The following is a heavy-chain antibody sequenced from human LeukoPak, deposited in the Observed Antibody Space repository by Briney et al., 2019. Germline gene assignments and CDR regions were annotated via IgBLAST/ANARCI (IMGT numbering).Heavy chain of an antibody. V-gene: IGHV3-48*03. Sequence: GGSLRLSCAASGFTFSSYEMNWVRQAPGKGLEWVSYISSSGSTIYYADSVKGRFTISRDNAKNSLYLQMNSLRAEDTAVYYCARGLNYDFWSGYLLYFDYWGQGTLVTVSS. CDR1: GFTFSSYE. J-gene: IGHJ4*02. D-gene: IGHD3-3*01. CDR2: ISSSGSTI. CDR3: ARGLNYDFWSGYLLYFDY.